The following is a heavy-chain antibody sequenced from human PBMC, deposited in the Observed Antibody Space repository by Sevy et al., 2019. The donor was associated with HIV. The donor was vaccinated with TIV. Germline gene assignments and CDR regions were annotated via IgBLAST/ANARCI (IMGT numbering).Heavy chain of an antibody. D-gene: IGHD5-18*01. CDR2: IHSDDTT. J-gene: IGHJ4*02. V-gene: IGHV3-66*01. CDR1: GFTVNSNY. Sequence: GGSLRLSCAASGFTVNSNYMTWVRQAPGKGLEGVSVIHSDDTTYHADSVKDRFTISRDNFKNTLYLHMSSLRAKDTAVYYCARGKSAYGYALNYWGQGTLVTVSS. CDR3: ARGKSAYGYALNY.